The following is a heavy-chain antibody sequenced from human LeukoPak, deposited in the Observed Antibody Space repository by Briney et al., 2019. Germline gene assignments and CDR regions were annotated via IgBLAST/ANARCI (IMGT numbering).Heavy chain of an antibody. CDR2: IYPDDSDT. Sequence: GESLQISFQGSGYNFTIHWIAWVRQMPGKGLELMGIIYPDDSDTRYRPSFQGQVTISADKSITTAYLQWSSLKASDTAMYYCARSYGTWNYADYWGQGTLLTVSS. D-gene: IGHD3-10*01. CDR1: GYNFTIHW. J-gene: IGHJ4*02. V-gene: IGHV5-51*06. CDR3: ARSYGTWNYADY.